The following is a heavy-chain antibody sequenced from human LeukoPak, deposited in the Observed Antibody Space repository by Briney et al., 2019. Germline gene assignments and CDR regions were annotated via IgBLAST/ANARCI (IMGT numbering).Heavy chain of an antibody. CDR3: ARDVVSSSSWYYYYYGMDV. Sequence: GASVKVSCKASGGTFSSYAISWVRQAPGQGREWMGGIIPIFGTANYAQKFQGRVTITADKSTSTAYMELSSLRSEDTAVYYCARDVVSSSSWYYYYYGMDVWGKGTTVTVS. CDR1: GGTFSSYA. D-gene: IGHD6-13*01. V-gene: IGHV1-69*06. J-gene: IGHJ6*04. CDR2: IIPIFGTA.